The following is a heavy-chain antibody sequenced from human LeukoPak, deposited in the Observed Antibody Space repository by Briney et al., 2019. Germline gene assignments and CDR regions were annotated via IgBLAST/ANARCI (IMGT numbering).Heavy chain of an antibody. CDR1: GGSISSYY. CDR2: IFYSGST. J-gene: IGHJ4*02. CDR3: ARTNPSFDY. Sequence: SETLSLTCTVSGGSISSYYWSWIRQPPGKGLEWIGYIFYSGSTNYNPSLKSRVTISVDTSKNQVSLKLRSVTAADTAVYYCARTNPSFDYWGQGALVTVSS. V-gene: IGHV4-59*08.